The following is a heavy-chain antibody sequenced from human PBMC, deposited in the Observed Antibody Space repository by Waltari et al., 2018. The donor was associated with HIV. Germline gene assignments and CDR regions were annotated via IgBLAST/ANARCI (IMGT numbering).Heavy chain of an antibody. CDR1: GGSISTYY. Sequence: QVQLQESGPGLVKPSETLSLSCTVSGGSISTYYWSWIRQPAGKGLGWIWRINSSGSTNYNPSLKSRVTMSVDTSKNQFSLKLSSGTAADTAVYYCAREDRWAHGMDVWGQGTTVTVSS. CDR2: INSSGST. CDR3: AREDRWAHGMDV. J-gene: IGHJ6*02. D-gene: IGHD1-26*01. V-gene: IGHV4-4*07.